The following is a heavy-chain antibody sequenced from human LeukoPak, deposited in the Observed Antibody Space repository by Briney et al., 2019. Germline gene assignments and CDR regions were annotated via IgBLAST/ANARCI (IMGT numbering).Heavy chain of an antibody. D-gene: IGHD3-9*01. CDR2: IYTSGST. CDR1: GGSISSGSYY. Sequence: SQTLSLTCTVSGGSISSGSYYWSWIRQPAGKGLEWIGRIYTSGSTNYNPSLKSRVTISVDTSKNQFSLKLSSVTAADTAVYYCARADVLRYFDGYDYWGQGTLVTVSS. V-gene: IGHV4-61*02. J-gene: IGHJ4*02. CDR3: ARADVLRYFDGYDY.